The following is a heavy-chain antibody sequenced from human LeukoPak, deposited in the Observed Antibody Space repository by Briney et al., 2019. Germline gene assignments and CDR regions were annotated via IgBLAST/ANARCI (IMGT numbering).Heavy chain of an antibody. CDR1: GFTFSGYA. CDR3: ARHRGPSLYSSAYFDY. D-gene: IGHD3-22*01. J-gene: IGHJ4*02. CDR2: ISYDGTNK. Sequence: PGRSLRLSCAASGFTFSGYAMHWVRQAPGKGLEWVAVISYDGTNKYYADSVKGRFTVSRDISKNTLYLQMNSLTAEDTAVYYCARHRGPSLYSSAYFDYWGQGTLVPVSS. V-gene: IGHV3-30-3*01.